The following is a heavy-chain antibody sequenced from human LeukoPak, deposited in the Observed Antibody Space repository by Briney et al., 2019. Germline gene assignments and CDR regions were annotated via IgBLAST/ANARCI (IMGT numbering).Heavy chain of an antibody. CDR2: IIPNSGGT. Sequence: GASVKVSCKASGYTFTGYYIYWVRQAPGQGLEWMGWIIPNSGGTKYAQNFQGRVNMTRDTSISTAYMELSRLTSDDTAVYYCARAQGWERPLDYWGQGTLVTVSS. D-gene: IGHD1-1*01. CDR1: GYTFTGYY. V-gene: IGHV1-2*02. CDR3: ARAQGWERPLDY. J-gene: IGHJ4*02.